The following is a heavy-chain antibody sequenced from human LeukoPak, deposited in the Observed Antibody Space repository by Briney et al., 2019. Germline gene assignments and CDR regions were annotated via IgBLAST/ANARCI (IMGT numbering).Heavy chain of an antibody. CDR3: ARDRGYDPHYYFDY. Sequence: GGSLRLSCAASGFTFSSYAMHWVRQAPGKGLEWVALTWYDGNKKYFEDSVKGRFTISRDNSKNTLYLQMNSLRAEDTAVYYCARDRGYDPHYYFDYSGQGTLVTVSS. V-gene: IGHV3-33*01. CDR2: TWYDGNKK. J-gene: IGHJ4*02. D-gene: IGHD5-12*01. CDR1: GFTFSSYA.